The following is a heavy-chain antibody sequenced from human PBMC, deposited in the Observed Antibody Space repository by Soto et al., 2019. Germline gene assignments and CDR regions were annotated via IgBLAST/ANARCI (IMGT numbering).Heavy chain of an antibody. D-gene: IGHD6-13*01. Sequence: QVQLVQSGAEVKKPGASVKVSCKASGYTFTSYDINWVRQATGQGLEWMGWMNPNSGNTGYAQKFQGRVTMTRNTSISTVYMELSSLRSEDTAVYYCARGSSWYGGYYYYMDVWGKGTTVTVSS. V-gene: IGHV1-8*01. CDR1: GYTFTSYD. CDR2: MNPNSGNT. J-gene: IGHJ6*03. CDR3: ARGSSWYGGYYYYMDV.